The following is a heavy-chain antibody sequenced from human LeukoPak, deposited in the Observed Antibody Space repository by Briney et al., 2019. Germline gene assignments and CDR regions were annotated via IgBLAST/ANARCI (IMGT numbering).Heavy chain of an antibody. D-gene: IGHD1-20*01. Sequence: GGSLRLSCAASGFTFSRYAMSWVRQAPGKGLEWVSTISGSGGSTYYADSVKGRFTISRDNSKNTLYLQMNSLRAEDTAVYYCAKDFGITGTGGAYFDYWGQGTLVTVSS. CDR2: ISGSGGST. J-gene: IGHJ4*02. CDR1: GFTFSRYA. V-gene: IGHV3-23*01. CDR3: AKDFGITGTGGAYFDY.